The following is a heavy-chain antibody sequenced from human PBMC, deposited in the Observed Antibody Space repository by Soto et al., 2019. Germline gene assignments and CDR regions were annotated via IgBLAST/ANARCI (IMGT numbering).Heavy chain of an antibody. CDR2: INHSGST. V-gene: IGHV4-34*01. J-gene: IGHJ4*02. D-gene: IGHD6-19*01. CDR1: GLSFSGYY. Sequence: SETLSLTCAFYGLSFSGYYWSWIRQPPGKGLEWIGEINHSGSTNYNPSLKSRVTISVDTSKNQFSLKLSSVTAADTAVYYCARGVSSGWYEEDYFDYWGQGTLVTVSS. CDR3: ARGVSSGWYEEDYFDY.